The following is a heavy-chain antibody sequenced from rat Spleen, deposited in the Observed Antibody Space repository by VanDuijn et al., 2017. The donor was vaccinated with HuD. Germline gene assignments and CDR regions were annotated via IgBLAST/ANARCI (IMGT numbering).Heavy chain of an antibody. CDR1: GFTFSDYD. J-gene: IGHJ4*01. D-gene: IGHD1-4*01. Sequence: EVRLVESDGGLVQPGRSLKLSCAASGFTFSDYDMTWVRQAPTKGLEWVATIIYDGSSTYYRDSVKGRFTISGDDAKTTLYLQMDSLRSEETATLYWSNDRPGALMEAWGKVTSVTVAS. CDR2: IIYDGSST. V-gene: IGHV5-29*01. CDR3: SNDRPGALMEA.